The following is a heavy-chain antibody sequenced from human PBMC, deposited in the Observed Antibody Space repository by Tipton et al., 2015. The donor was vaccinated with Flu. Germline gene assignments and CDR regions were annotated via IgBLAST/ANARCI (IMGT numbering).Heavy chain of an antibody. Sequence: TLSLTCSVSDYSISSGYYWGWARQPPGKGLEWIGCISHSGRTYYNPSLKSRVTISVDTAKNQFSQRLSSVTAADTAVYYCARSTYYYGSGSADYWGQGTLVTVSS. CDR2: ISHSGRT. V-gene: IGHV4-38-2*01. CDR1: DYSISSGYY. J-gene: IGHJ4*02. CDR3: ARSTYYYGSGSADY. D-gene: IGHD3-10*01.